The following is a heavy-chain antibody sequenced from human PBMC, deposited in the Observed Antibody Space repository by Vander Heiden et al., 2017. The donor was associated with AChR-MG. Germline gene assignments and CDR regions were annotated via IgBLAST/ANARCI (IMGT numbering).Heavy chain of an antibody. D-gene: IGHD4-17*01. J-gene: IGHJ4*02. CDR2: ISGSGSTI. V-gene: IGHV3-23*01. Sequence: EVQLLESGGGLLQPGGSLRLSCAASGFTFSRYAMSWVRQAPGKGLEWVSDISGSGSTIYHADSVKGRFTISRDNSKNTLYLQMNGLRAEDTAVYYCVKDSSVTTAGVFDYWGQGTLVTVSS. CDR1: GFTFSRYA. CDR3: VKDSSVTTAGVFDY.